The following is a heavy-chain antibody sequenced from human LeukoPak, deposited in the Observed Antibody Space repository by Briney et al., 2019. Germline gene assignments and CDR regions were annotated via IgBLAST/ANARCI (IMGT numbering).Heavy chain of an antibody. CDR1: GFTFSYYD. J-gene: IGHJ3*02. CDR3: AREWPDAFDI. D-gene: IGHD5-24*01. CDR2: ISSTTTYI. V-gene: IGHV3-21*01. Sequence: GGSLRLSCAASGFTFSYYDFHWVRQAPGKGLQWASSISSTTTYIYYADSLKGRFTISRDNTRNSLYLQMNSLTAEDTAVYYCAREWPDAFDIWGQGTMVTVSS.